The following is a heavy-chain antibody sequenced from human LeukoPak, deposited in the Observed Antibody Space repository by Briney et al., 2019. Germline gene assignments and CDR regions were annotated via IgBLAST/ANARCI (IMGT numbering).Heavy chain of an antibody. CDR2: IYYSGST. CDR1: GGSISSYY. Sequence: SQTLSLTCTVSGGSISSYYWSWIRQPPGKGLEWIGYIYYSGSTNYNPSLKSRVTISVDTSKNQFSLKLSSVTAADTAVYYCARGGSYNWSYAAAEVNNWFDPWGQGTLVTVSS. CDR3: ARGGSYNWSYAAAEVNNWFDP. J-gene: IGHJ5*02. D-gene: IGHD1-7*01. V-gene: IGHV4-59*01.